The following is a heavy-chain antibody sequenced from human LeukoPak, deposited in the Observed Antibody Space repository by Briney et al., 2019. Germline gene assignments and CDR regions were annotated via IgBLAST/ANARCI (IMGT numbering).Heavy chain of an antibody. V-gene: IGHV3-23*01. D-gene: IGHD3-10*01. CDR3: AKSVYYGSGSYYNVFGY. CDR1: GFTFSSYA. J-gene: IGHJ4*02. Sequence: GGSLRPSCAASGFTFSSYAMSWVRQAPGKGLEWVSAISGSGGSTYYADSVKGRFTISRDNSKNTLYLQMNSLRAEDTAVYYCAKSVYYGSGSYYNVFGYWGQGTLVTVSS. CDR2: ISGSGGST.